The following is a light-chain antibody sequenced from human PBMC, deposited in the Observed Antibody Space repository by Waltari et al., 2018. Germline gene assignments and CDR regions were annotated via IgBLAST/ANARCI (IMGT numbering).Light chain of an antibody. CDR3: QQYRSPPPGYS. Sequence: IQMTQSPSSLSASVGDKVTITCRASQDISSALAWYQQKPGKAPKLLVYAASRLEAGVPSSFSGSGSGAEYTLIISGLQPEDFATYYCQQYRSPPPGYSFGQGTRLQI. CDR2: AAS. CDR1: QDISSA. J-gene: IGKJ2*01. V-gene: IGKV1-NL1*01.